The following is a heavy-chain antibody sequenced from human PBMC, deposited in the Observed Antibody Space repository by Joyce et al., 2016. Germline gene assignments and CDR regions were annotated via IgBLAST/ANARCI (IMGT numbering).Heavy chain of an antibody. D-gene: IGHD5-12*01. CDR1: GGSISSAHW. CDR3: ARNGAYSQDS. CDR2: IYLGGST. Sequence: QVQLQESGPGLVKPSGPLSLTCAVSGGSISSAHWWSWVRQPPGKGLEWIGEIYLGGSTTYNPSLMSRVTISVDKSKNQLSLKMNSVTAADTAVYYCARNGAYSQDSWGQGTLVTVSS. J-gene: IGHJ5*01. V-gene: IGHV4-4*02.